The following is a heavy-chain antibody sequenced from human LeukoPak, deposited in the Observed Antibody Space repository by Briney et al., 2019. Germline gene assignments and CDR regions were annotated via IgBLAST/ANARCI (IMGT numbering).Heavy chain of an antibody. CDR2: ISSGSSYI. Sequence: GGSLRLSCAASGFTLSRYSMNWVRQAPGKGLEWVSSISSGSSYIYYAGSVKGRFTISRDNAKNSLYLQMNSLRAEDTAVYYCAGSDTIGFTPRGWEYWYFDLW. J-gene: IGHJ2*01. V-gene: IGHV3-21*01. D-gene: IGHD5-24*01. CDR1: GFTLSRYS. CDR3: AGSDTIGFTPRGWEYWYFDL.